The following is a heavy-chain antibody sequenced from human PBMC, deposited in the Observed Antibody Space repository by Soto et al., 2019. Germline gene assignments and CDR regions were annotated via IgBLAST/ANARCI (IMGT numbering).Heavy chain of an antibody. CDR1: GGTFSSYA. Sequence: GASVKVSCKASGGTFSSYAISWVRQAPGQGLEWMGGIIPIFGTANYAQKFQGRVTITADESTSTAYMELSSLRSEDTAVYYCASLMDNWNDDFHAFDIWGQGTMVTVSS. CDR3: ASLMDNWNDDFHAFDI. D-gene: IGHD1-20*01. V-gene: IGHV1-69*13. CDR2: IIPIFGTA. J-gene: IGHJ3*02.